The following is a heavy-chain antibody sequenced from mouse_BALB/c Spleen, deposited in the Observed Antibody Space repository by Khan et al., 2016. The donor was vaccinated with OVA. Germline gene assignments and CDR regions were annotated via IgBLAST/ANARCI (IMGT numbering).Heavy chain of an antibody. J-gene: IGHJ3*01. CDR3: TRRGLVGIFVY. D-gene: IGHD1-1*02. Sequence: QVQLQQSGAELTNPGASVKMSCKASGSTFTSYWMHWVKQRPGQGLEWIGYINPRTGYTEYNQKFKDKATLTTAKSSSTAYMQLSSLTSEDSAVYYCTRRGLVGIFVYWGQGTLVTVSA. CDR1: GSTFTSYW. CDR2: INPRTGYT. V-gene: IGHV1-7*01.